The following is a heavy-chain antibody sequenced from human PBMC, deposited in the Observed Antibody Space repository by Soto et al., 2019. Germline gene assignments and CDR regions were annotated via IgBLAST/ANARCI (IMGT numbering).Heavy chain of an antibody. D-gene: IGHD3-10*01. CDR2: ISGSGGNT. V-gene: IGHV3-23*01. J-gene: IGHJ3*02. CDR1: GFTFSSYA. Sequence: EVQLLESGGGLVQPGGSLRPSCAASGFTFSSYAMSWFRQAPGKGLEWVSAISGSGGNTYYADSVKGRFTISRDNSKNTRYLQMNTLRAEDTAVYYCAKGREWFGNDAFDIWGQGTMVTVSS. CDR3: AKGREWFGNDAFDI.